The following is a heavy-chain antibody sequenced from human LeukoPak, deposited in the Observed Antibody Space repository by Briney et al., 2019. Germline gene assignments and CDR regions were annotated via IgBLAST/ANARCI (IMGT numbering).Heavy chain of an antibody. D-gene: IGHD2-2*02. V-gene: IGHV3-74*01. J-gene: IGHJ4*02. CDR2: INSDGSST. CDR3: ATEYLGYYFDY. CDR1: GFTFSSYW. Sequence: TGGSLRLSCAASGFTFSSYWMHWVRQAPGKGLVWVSRINSDGSSTSYADSVKGRFTISRDNAKNTLYLQMNSLRAEDTAVYYCATEYLGYYFDYWGQGTLVTVSS.